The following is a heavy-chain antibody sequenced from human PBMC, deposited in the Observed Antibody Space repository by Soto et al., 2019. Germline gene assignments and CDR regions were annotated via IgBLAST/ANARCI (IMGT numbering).Heavy chain of an antibody. J-gene: IGHJ4*02. CDR3: ARVAY. CDR1: GVTFSSYA. V-gene: IGHV3-21*01. Sequence: GGSLRLSCAASGVTFSSYAMSWVRQVPGKGLEWVASISSGSSDTWYADSVKGRFIISRDNAQNSLFLQMNTLRPEDTAMYYCARVAYWGPGTQVTVSS. CDR2: ISSGSSDT.